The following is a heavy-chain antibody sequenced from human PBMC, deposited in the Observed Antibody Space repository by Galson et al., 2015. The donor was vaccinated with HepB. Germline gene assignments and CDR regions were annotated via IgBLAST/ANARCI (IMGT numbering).Heavy chain of an antibody. CDR3: ARGTYYYDSSGSRHWFDP. D-gene: IGHD3-22*01. J-gene: IGHJ5*02. Sequence: SVKVSCKASGYTFTKYVMHWVRQAPEQRLEWMGWINAGNGNTKYSQKFQGGVTFTRDTSASTAYMELSSLRSEDTAVYYCARGTYYYDSSGSRHWFDPGGQGTLVTVSS. CDR1: GYTFTKYV. CDR2: INAGNGNT. V-gene: IGHV1-3*01.